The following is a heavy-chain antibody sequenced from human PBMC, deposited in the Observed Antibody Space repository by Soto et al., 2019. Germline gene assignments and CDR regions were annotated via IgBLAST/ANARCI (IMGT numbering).Heavy chain of an antibody. D-gene: IGHD1-26*01. V-gene: IGHV1-3*01. J-gene: IGHJ4*02. CDR3: AREREDGAPGDY. CDR1: GYTFTSHT. CDR2: IIVSNGSP. Sequence: QVQLVQSGAEVKEPGASVRVSCKASGYTFTSHTLHWARQAPGQGLEWMGWIIVSNGSPRYAPQFQGRVTFGRDTSATTAHMELSSLTSEDTAVYSCAREREDGAPGDYWGQGTLVVVSS.